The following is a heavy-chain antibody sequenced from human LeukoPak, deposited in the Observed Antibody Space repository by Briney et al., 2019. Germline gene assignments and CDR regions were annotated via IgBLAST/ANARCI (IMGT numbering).Heavy chain of an antibody. CDR3: ARDAGDDFDY. CDR2: IHHSGRT. CDR1: NYSISSDYY. J-gene: IGHJ4*02. D-gene: IGHD2-21*01. Sequence: SETLSLTCIVSNYSISSDYYWGWIRQPPGKGLEWIGSIHHSGRTYYNPSLKSRVTISVDTSKNHFSLKLNSVTAADTAVYYCARDAGDDFDYWGQGTLVTVSS. V-gene: IGHV4-38-2*02.